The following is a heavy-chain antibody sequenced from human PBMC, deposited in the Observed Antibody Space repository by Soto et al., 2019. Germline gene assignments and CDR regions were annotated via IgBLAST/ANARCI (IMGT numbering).Heavy chain of an antibody. J-gene: IGHJ3*02. V-gene: IGHV3-7*05. CDR3: ARFSEFGYTYGLHPFDI. CDR2: IKFDGSEK. Sequence: EVQLVESGGGLVQPGGSLRLSCAASGCTLNTYWMTWVRQAPGKGLEWVANIKFDGSEKYYVDSLKGRFTISRDNAQNSLYLQMSSVRGDDTGVYYCARFSEFGYTYGLHPFDIWGQGTVVTVSS. CDR1: GCTLNTYW. D-gene: IGHD5-18*01.